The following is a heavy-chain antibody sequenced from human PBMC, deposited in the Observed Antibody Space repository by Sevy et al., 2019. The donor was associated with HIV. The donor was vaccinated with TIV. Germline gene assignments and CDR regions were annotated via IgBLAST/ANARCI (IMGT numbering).Heavy chain of an antibody. J-gene: IGHJ2*01. CDR2: ISASGTS. CDR1: GGSISTVDYY. CDR3: VKEHFGWLLLSYYFDL. Sequence: SETLSLTCTISGGSISTVDYYSTWIRQPAGKGLEWIGRISASGTSTYNPSLESRVTMSVDTSKNQFSLKLTSVTAADTAMYYCVKEHFGWLLLSYYFDLWGRGTLVTVSS. V-gene: IGHV4-61*02. D-gene: IGHD3-9*01.